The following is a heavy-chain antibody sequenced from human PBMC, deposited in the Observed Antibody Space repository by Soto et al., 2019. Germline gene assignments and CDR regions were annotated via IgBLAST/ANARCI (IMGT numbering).Heavy chain of an antibody. CDR1: GYTFTSYG. J-gene: IGHJ4*02. V-gene: IGHV1-69*13. D-gene: IGHD3-22*01. CDR2: IIPIFGTA. CDR3: ASELVNDSSGYYASSFDY. Sequence: ASVKVSCKASGYTFTSYGISWVRQAPGQGLEWMGGIIPIFGTANYAQKFQGRVTITADESTSTAYMELSSLRSEDTAVYYCASELVNDSSGYYASSFDYWGQGTLVTVSS.